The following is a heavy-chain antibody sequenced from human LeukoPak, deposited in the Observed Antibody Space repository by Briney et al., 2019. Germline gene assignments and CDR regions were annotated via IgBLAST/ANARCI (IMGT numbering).Heavy chain of an antibody. CDR2: IGTAGDT. CDR3: VRGIAVAGTSNWFDP. J-gene: IGHJ5*02. D-gene: IGHD6-19*01. Sequence: GGSLRRSCAASGFTFSTYAMHWVRQTTGKGLEWVSAIGTAGDTYYPGSVKGRFTISRENAKNSLYLQMNSLRAGDTAVYYCVRGIAVAGTSNWFDPWGQGTLVAVSS. CDR1: GFTFSTYA. V-gene: IGHV3-13*01.